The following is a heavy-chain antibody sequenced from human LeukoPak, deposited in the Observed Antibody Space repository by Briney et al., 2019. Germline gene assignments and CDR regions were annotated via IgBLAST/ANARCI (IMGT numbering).Heavy chain of an antibody. Sequence: GGSLRLSCEASGFTFSSYSMNWVRQAPGKGLEWVSSISSSSTYKYYADSVKGRFTISRDNAKNSLFLQMNSLRAEDTAVYYCARVRDSSGWPPSYYYGMDVWGQGTTVTVSS. CDR2: ISSSSTYK. J-gene: IGHJ6*02. CDR1: GFTFSSYS. D-gene: IGHD6-19*01. CDR3: ARVRDSSGWPPSYYYGMDV. V-gene: IGHV3-21*01.